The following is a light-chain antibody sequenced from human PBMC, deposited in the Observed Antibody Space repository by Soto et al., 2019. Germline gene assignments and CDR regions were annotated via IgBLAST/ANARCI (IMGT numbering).Light chain of an antibody. CDR1: SSDVGAYNY. V-gene: IGLV2-14*01. CDR3: SSYTTSADYV. Sequence: QSALTQPDSVSGSPGQSITISCTGTSSDVGAYNYVSWYLQYPGKAPKLMIFDVNNRPSGVSRRFSGSKSGNTASLTISGLQAEDEADYYCSSYTTSADYVFGTGTKVTVL. CDR2: DVN. J-gene: IGLJ1*01.